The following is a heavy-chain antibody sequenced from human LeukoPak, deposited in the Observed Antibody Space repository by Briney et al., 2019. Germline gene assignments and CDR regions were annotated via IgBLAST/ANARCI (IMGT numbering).Heavy chain of an antibody. CDR3: AKDGAYYDSSGYLDY. CDR2: ISYDGSNK. D-gene: IGHD3-22*01. CDR1: GFTFSSYG. Sequence: PGRSLRLSCAASGFTFSSYGMHWVRQAPGKGLEWVAVISYDGSNKYYADSVKGRFTISRDNSKNTLYLQMNSLRAEDTAIYYCAKDGAYYDSSGYLDYWGQGTLVTVSS. J-gene: IGHJ4*02. V-gene: IGHV3-30*18.